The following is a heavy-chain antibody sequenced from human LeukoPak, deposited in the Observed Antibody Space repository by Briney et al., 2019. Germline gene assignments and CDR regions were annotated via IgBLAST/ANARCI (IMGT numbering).Heavy chain of an antibody. CDR2: ISGSGDST. V-gene: IGHV3-23*01. J-gene: IGHJ4*02. Sequence: GGSLRLSCAASGFTFSGYAMSWVRQAPGKGLEWVSAISGSGDSTYYADSVKRRFTISRDNSKNTLYLQMSSLRAEDTAVYYCAKRGGYITTWQRTDTLDYWGQGTLVTVSS. CDR1: GFTFSGYA. CDR3: AKRGGYITTWQRTDTLDY. D-gene: IGHD3-16*01.